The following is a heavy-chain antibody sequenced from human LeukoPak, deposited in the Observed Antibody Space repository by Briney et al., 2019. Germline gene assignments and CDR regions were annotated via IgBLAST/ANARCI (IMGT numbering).Heavy chain of an antibody. CDR3: ARGLSEGYFDWFDLGPNWFDP. V-gene: IGHV1-18*01. CDR2: ISAYNGNT. J-gene: IGHJ5*02. CDR1: GYTFTSYG. D-gene: IGHD3-9*01. Sequence: ASVKVSCKASGYTFTSYGISWVRQAPGQGLEWMGWISAYNGNTNYAQKLQGRVTMTTDTSTSTAYMELRSLRSDDTAVYYCARGLSEGYFDWFDLGPNWFDPWGQGTLVTVSS.